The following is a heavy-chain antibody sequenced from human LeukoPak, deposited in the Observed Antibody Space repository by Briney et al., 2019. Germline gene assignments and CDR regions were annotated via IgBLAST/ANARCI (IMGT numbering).Heavy chain of an antibody. Sequence: GGSLRLSCAASGFTFSSYAMHWVRQAPGKGLEWVAVISYDGSNKYYADSVKGRFTISRDNSKNTLYLQMNSLRAEDTAVYYCARVVAAAGTGLYYYGMDVWGQGTTVTVSS. CDR2: ISYDGSNK. J-gene: IGHJ6*02. V-gene: IGHV3-30-3*01. CDR3: ARVVAAAGTGLYYYGMDV. CDR1: GFTFSSYA. D-gene: IGHD6-13*01.